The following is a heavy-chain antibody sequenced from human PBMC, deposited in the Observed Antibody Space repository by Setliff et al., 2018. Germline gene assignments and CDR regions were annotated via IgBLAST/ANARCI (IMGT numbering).Heavy chain of an antibody. J-gene: IGHJ6*03. Sequence: ASVKVSCKTSGYSFSNFGISWVRQAPGQGLEWMGWISGHNGSTNYAQKLQGRVIMTTDTFTNTAYMELRSLRSDDTAVYYCARESGIQLWLGNYYYYYYMDVWGKGTTVTVSS. CDR3: ARESGIQLWLGNYYYYYYMDV. V-gene: IGHV1-18*01. CDR2: ISGHNGST. D-gene: IGHD5-18*01. CDR1: GYSFSNFG.